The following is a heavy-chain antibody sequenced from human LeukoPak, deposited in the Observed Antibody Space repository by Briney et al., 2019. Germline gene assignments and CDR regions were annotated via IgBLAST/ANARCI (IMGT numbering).Heavy chain of an antibody. J-gene: IGHJ4*02. CDR3: ARVGHSGSGNYYNDRGAFDY. Sequence: SETLSLTCTVSGGSISSYYWSWIRQPPGKGLEWIGYIYYSGSTNYNPSLKSRVTISVDTSKNQFSLKLSSVTAADTAVYYCARVGHSGSGNYYNDRGAFDYWGQGTLVTGSS. D-gene: IGHD3-10*01. CDR1: GGSISSYY. CDR2: IYYSGST. V-gene: IGHV4-59*01.